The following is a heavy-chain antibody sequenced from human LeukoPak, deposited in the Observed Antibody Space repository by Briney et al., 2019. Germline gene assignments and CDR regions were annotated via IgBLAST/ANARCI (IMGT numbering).Heavy chain of an antibody. V-gene: IGHV3-30*02. CDR3: ELRYFDWLLVSDGMDV. Sequence: QTGGSLRLSCAASGFTFSSYGMHWVRQAPGKGLEWVAFIRYDGSNKYYADSVKGRFTISRDNSKNTLYLQMNSLRAEDTAVYYCELRYFDWLLVSDGMDVWGQGTTVTVSS. J-gene: IGHJ6*02. CDR2: IRYDGSNK. D-gene: IGHD3-9*01. CDR1: GFTFSSYG.